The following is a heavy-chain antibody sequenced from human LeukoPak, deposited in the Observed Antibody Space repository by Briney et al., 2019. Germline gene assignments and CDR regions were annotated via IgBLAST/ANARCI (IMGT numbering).Heavy chain of an antibody. CDR2: ISAYSGNT. CDR3: ARDRGLTTVVTHYYYYGMDV. V-gene: IGHV1-18*01. Sequence: GASVKVSCKASNYIFTSYGVSWVRQAPGQGLEWMGWISAYSGNTHYAENLQGRVTMTTDTYTTTAYMELRSLRSDDTAVYYCARDRGLTTVVTHYYYYGMDVWGQGTTVTVSS. J-gene: IGHJ6*02. D-gene: IGHD4-23*01. CDR1: NYIFTSYG.